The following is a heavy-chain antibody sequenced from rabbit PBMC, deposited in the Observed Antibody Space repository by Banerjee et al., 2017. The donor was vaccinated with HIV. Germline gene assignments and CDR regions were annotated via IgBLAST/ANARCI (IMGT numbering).Heavy chain of an antibody. Sequence: QSLEVSGGDLVKPGASLTLTCTASGFSFSSTYYMCWVRQAPGKGLEWIACMDAGSSDSTYYASWAKGRFTLSKTSSTTVTLQMTSLTAADTATYFCARDQAGDGGTYFTLWGPGTLVTVS. J-gene: IGHJ4*01. CDR3: ARDQAGDGGTYFTL. D-gene: IGHD2-1*01. CDR1: GFSFSSTYY. V-gene: IGHV1S40*01. CDR2: MDAGSSDST.